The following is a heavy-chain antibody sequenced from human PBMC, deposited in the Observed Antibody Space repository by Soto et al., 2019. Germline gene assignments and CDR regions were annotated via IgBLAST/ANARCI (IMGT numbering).Heavy chain of an antibody. D-gene: IGHD4-17*01. Sequence: QVQLQQWGAGLLKPSETLSLTCAVYGGSFSGYYWSWIRQPPGKGLEWIGEINHSGSTNYNPSLKSRVTISVDTSKNQFSLKLSSVTAADTAVYYCARTRWHTNWFDPWGQGTLVTVSS. CDR3: ARTRWHTNWFDP. J-gene: IGHJ5*02. CDR1: GGSFSGYY. CDR2: INHSGST. V-gene: IGHV4-34*01.